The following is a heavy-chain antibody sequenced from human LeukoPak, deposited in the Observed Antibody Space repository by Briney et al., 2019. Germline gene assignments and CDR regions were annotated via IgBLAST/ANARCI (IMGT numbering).Heavy chain of an antibody. CDR2: ISGSGHDI. D-gene: IGHD7-27*01. V-gene: IGHV3-11*01. Sequence: PGGSLRLSCAASGFTFSDSYMTWVRQAPGKGVEWVAYISGSGHDINYSDSVKGRFTISRDNAKNSLYLQMNSLRAEDTALYYCARGLGTGDFDYWGQGTLVTVSS. J-gene: IGHJ4*02. CDR1: GFTFSDSY. CDR3: ARGLGTGDFDY.